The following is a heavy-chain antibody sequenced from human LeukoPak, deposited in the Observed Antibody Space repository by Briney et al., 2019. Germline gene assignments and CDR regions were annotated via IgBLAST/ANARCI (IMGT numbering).Heavy chain of an antibody. D-gene: IGHD3-10*01. J-gene: IGHJ4*02. V-gene: IGHV4-59*12. CDR2: IYYSGST. CDR3: ARDRSPTGSSTGNLDY. Sequence: SETLSLTCTVSGGSISSYYWSWIRQPPGKGLEWIGYIYYSGSTNYNPSLKSRVTISVDTSKNQISLKLSSVTAADTAVYYCARDRSPTGSSTGNLDYWGQGTLVTVSS. CDR1: GGSISSYY.